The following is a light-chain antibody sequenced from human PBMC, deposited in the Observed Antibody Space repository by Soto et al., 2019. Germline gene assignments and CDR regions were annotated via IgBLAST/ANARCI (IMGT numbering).Light chain of an antibody. CDR1: SGYSNYK. CDR3: GADHGGGSNFVYV. CDR2: VGTGGVVG. V-gene: IGLV9-49*01. Sequence: QSVLTQPASASASLGASVTLTCTLSSGYSNYKVDWYQQRPGKGPRFVMRVGTGGVVGSKGDGIPARFSVLGSGLNRYLTIKNIQEEDESDYHCGADHGGGSNFVYVFGTGTKVTVL. J-gene: IGLJ1*01.